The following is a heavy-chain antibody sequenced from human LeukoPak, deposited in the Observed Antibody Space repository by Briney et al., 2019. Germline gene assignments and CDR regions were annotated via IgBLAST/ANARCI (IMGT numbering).Heavy chain of an antibody. V-gene: IGHV3-30*04. CDR1: NFHSYL. CDR3: ARRVERGGMDV. J-gene: IGHJ6*02. CDR2: VSFGGRHK. D-gene: IGHD2-2*01. Sequence: GGPLRLSCTASNFHSYLLHWVRRAPAKGRGWVGVVSFGGRHKYHADSVKGRFTISRDTSNNTLYLQMNSLRTEDTAVYYCARRVERGGMDVWGQGTTVTVSS.